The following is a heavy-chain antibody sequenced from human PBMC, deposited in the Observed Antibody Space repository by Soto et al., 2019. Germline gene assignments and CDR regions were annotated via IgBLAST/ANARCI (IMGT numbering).Heavy chain of an antibody. D-gene: IGHD3-3*01. CDR3: AKDRAAFWSGYYWIFDY. Sequence: EVQLLESGGGLVQPGGSLRLSCAASGFTFSSYAMSWVRQAPGKGLEWVSAISGSGGSTYYADSVKGRFTIARENSKNTLYLQMNSLRAEDTAVYYCAKDRAAFWSGYYWIFDYWGQGTLVTVSS. V-gene: IGHV3-23*01. CDR1: GFTFSSYA. CDR2: ISGSGGST. J-gene: IGHJ4*02.